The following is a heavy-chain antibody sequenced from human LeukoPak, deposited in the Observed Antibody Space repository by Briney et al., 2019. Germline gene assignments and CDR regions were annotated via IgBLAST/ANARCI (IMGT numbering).Heavy chain of an antibody. CDR1: GGSFSGYY. CDR3: ARDTYYYDSSGYWADY. Sequence: SETLSLTCAVYGGSFSGYYWSWIRQPPGKGLEWIGEINHSGSTNYNPSLKSRVTMSVDTSKNQFSLKLSSVTAADTAVYYCARDTYYYDSSGYWADYWGQGTLVTVSS. D-gene: IGHD3-22*01. CDR2: INHSGST. J-gene: IGHJ4*02. V-gene: IGHV4-34*01.